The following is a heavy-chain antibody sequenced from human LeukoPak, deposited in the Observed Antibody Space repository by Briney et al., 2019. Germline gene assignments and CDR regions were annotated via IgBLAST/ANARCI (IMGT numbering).Heavy chain of an antibody. V-gene: IGHV3-74*01. J-gene: IGHJ5*02. D-gene: IGHD6-13*01. CDR3: ARDQSSSWYVAWFDP. Sequence: PGGSLRLSCAASGFTFSSYWMHWVRQAPGKWLVWVSRINNDESHTTYADSVKGRFTISRDNAKNTLYLQMNSLRVEDTAVYYCARDQSSSWYVAWFDPWGQGTLVTVSS. CDR1: GFTFSSYW. CDR2: INNDESHT.